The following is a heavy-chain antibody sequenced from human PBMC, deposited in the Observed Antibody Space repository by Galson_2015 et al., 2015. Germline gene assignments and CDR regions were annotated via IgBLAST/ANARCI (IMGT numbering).Heavy chain of an antibody. V-gene: IGHV3-74*01. Sequence: SLRLSCAASGFTFSSYWMHWVRQAPGKGLVWVSRINSDGSSTSYADSVKGRFTISRDNAKNTLYLQMNSLRAEDTAVYYCAREEAGLYYYDSSGFDAFDIWCQGTMVTVSS. CDR2: INSDGSST. CDR1: GFTFSSYW. J-gene: IGHJ3*02. D-gene: IGHD3-22*01. CDR3: AREEAGLYYYDSSGFDAFDI.